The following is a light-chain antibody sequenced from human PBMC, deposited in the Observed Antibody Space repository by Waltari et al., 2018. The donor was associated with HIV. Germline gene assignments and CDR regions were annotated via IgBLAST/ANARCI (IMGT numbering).Light chain of an antibody. Sequence: SSALTQDPAVSVALGQTVRITCQGDSLRSYYARWYQQKPGQAPLLVVYGNDKRPSGIPDRFSGSSSGTTASLTITGAQAEDEADYYCNSRDSSGHHLVFATGTRVTVL. CDR3: NSRDSSGHHLV. V-gene: IGLV3-19*01. CDR1: SLRSYY. CDR2: GND. J-gene: IGLJ1*01.